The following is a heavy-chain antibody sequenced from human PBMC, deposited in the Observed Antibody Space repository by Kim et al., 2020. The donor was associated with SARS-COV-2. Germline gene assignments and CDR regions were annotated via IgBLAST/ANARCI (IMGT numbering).Heavy chain of an antibody. V-gene: IGHV3-72*01. D-gene: IGHD2-2*01. CDR2: T. J-gene: IGHJ6*02. Sequence: TEYAPSVKGRFTISRDESKSALYLQMNSLETEDTAVYYCTRAAGSKTGMDVWGQGTTVTVSS. CDR3: TRAAGSKTGMDV.